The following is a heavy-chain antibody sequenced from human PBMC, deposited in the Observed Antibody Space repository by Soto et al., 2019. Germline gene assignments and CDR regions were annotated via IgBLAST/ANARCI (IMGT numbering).Heavy chain of an antibody. V-gene: IGHV4-34*01. J-gene: IGHJ4*02. CDR3: ARTSRFEY. CDR1: GGSFSAYY. D-gene: IGHD6-6*01. Sequence: QVLLQQWGAGLLKPSETLSLTCADYGGSFSAYYWSWIRQPPGKGLEWIGEINHSGSTNYNPSLKSRVTISVDTSKNQFSLKLSSVTAADTAVYYCARTSRFEYWGQGTLVTVSS. CDR2: INHSGST.